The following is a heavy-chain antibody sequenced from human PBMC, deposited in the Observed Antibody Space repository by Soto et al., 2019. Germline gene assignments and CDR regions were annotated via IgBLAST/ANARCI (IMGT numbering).Heavy chain of an antibody. D-gene: IGHD3-3*01. V-gene: IGHV3-15*07. CDR2: VKRKTDVGTT. CDR1: GFTFSNAW. Sequence: EVHLVESGGGLVKPGGSLRLSCAASGFTFSNAWINWVRQTPGKGLEWVGRVKRKTDVGTTDYAAPVNGRFMISRDVXKXXLYLKMNSVNTDYTAVYYCSPDVRRSSLQFLEWLVFEGMDVWGRGSTVTVSS. J-gene: IGHJ6*02. CDR3: SPDVRRSSLQFLEWLVFEGMDV.